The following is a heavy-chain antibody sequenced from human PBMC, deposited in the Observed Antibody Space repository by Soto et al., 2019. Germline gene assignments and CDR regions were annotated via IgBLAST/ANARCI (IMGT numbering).Heavy chain of an antibody. CDR1: GFSLSTSGVG. J-gene: IGHJ4*02. D-gene: IGHD6-19*01. CDR2: IYWNADK. CDR3: AHRRSSSGWYDYFDY. V-gene: IGHV2-5*01. Sequence: SGPTLVKPTQTLTLTCTFSGFSLSTSGVGVGWIRQPPGKALEWLALIYWNADKRYSPSLKSRLTNTKDTSKNQVVLKRTTMDPVDTATYYCAHRRSSSGWYDYFDYWGQGTLVTVSS.